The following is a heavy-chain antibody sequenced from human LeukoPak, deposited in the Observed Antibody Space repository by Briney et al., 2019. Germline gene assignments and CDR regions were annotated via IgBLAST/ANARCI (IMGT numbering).Heavy chain of an antibody. CDR3: ARLEFYYGSGSYSQRWVFDY. V-gene: IGHV4-30-2*01. CDR1: GGSISSGGYS. J-gene: IGHJ4*02. D-gene: IGHD3-10*01. Sequence: NASETLSLTCAVSGGSISSGGYSWSWIRQPPGKGLEWIGYIYHSGSTYYNPSLKSRVTISVDRSKNQFSLKLNSVTAADTAVYYCARLEFYYGSGSYSQRWVFDYWGQGTLVTVSS. CDR2: IYHSGST.